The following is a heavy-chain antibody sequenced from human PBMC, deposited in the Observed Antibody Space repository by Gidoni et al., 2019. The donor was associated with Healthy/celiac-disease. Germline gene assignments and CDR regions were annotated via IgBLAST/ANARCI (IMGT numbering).Heavy chain of an antibody. CDR2: INPNSGGT. CDR1: GYPFPCSY. J-gene: IGHJ1*01. Sequence: QVQLVQSGAEVKKPGASVKVSCKAYGYPFPCSYMPWVRQAPGQGLEWMGWINPNSGGTNYAQKFQGRVTMTRDTSISTAYMELSRLRSDDTAVYYCARDRPSYCSGGSCYPAGYFQHWGQGTLVTVSS. D-gene: IGHD2-15*01. V-gene: IGHV1-2*02. CDR3: ARDRPSYCSGGSCYPAGYFQH.